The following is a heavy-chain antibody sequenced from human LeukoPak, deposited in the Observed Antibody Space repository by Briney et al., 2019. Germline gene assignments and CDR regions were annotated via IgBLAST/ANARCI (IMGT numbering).Heavy chain of an antibody. CDR2: INPNSGGT. D-gene: IGHD3-3*01. J-gene: IGHJ5*02. V-gene: IGHV1-2*02. CDR1: GYTFTGYY. Sequence: ASVKVSCKASGYTFTGYYMQWVRQAPGQGLEWMGWINPNSGGTNYAQKFQGRVTMTRDTSISTAYMELSRLRSDDTAMYYCARGALVFGVVSNWFDPWGQGTLVTVSS. CDR3: ARGALVFGVVSNWFDP.